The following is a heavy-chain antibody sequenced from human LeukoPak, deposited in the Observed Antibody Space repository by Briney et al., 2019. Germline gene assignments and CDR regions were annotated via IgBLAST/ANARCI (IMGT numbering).Heavy chain of an antibody. Sequence: PGGSLRLSCAASGFSLSSYWMTWVRQAPGKGLEWVSYISSSSSTIYYADSVKGRFTISRDNAKNSLYLQMNSLRAEDTAVYYCARLWDLDYWGQGTLVTVSS. CDR1: GFSLSSYW. CDR2: ISSSSSTI. D-gene: IGHD3-10*01. CDR3: ARLWDLDY. V-gene: IGHV3-48*01. J-gene: IGHJ4*02.